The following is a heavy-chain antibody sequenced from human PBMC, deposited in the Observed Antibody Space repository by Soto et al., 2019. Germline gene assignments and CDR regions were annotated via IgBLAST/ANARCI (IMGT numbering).Heavy chain of an antibody. J-gene: IGHJ6*02. V-gene: IGHV4-34*01. CDR2: INHSGST. Sequence: SETQSHTYTVSYGSVSGCDYYWRWIRQPPGKGLEWIGEINHSGSTNYNPSLKSRVTISVDTSKNQFSLKLSSVTAADTAVYYCARESGYYYYYYGMDVWGQGTTVTVFS. CDR3: ARESGYYYYYYGMDV. CDR1: YGSVSGCDYY. D-gene: IGHD3-22*01.